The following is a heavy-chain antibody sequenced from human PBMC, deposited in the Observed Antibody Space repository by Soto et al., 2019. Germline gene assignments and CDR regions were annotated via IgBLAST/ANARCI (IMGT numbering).Heavy chain of an antibody. D-gene: IGHD3-22*01. V-gene: IGHV1-3*01. CDR1: GYTFTSYA. CDR3: AKPTYNYERSGVPQFAY. J-gene: IGHJ4*02. CDR2: INAGNGNT. Sequence: ASVKVSCKASGYTFTSYAMHWVRQAPGQRLEWMGWINAGNGNTKYSQKFQGRVTITRDTSASTAYMELSSLRSEDTAVYYCAKPTYNYERSGVPQFAYGAKGTLVPVSS.